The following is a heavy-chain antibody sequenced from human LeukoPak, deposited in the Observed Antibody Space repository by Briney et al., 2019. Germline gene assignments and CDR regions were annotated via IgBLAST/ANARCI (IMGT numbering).Heavy chain of an antibody. CDR3: ARDLRSIPAPDY. D-gene: IGHD6-6*01. CDR2: ISAYNGNT. V-gene: IGHV1-18*01. CDR1: GYTFSSYG. Sequence: ASVKVSCKTSGYTFSSYGISWVRQAPGQGLEWMGWISAYNGNTNYAQKVQGRVTMTIDTSTSTAYMELRSLRSDDTAVYYCARDLRSIPAPDYWGQGTLVTVSS. J-gene: IGHJ4*02.